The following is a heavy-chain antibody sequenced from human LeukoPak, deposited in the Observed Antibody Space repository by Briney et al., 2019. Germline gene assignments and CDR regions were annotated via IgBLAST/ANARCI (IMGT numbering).Heavy chain of an antibody. Sequence: GASVKVSCKASGYTFTSYGISCVRQAPGQGLEWMGWISAYNGNTNYAQKLQGRVTMTTDTSTSTAYMELRSLRSGDTAVYYCARGAAVAGLRSYFDYWGQGTLVTVSS. CDR3: ARGAAVAGLRSYFDY. CDR2: ISAYNGNT. CDR1: GYTFTSYG. J-gene: IGHJ4*02. V-gene: IGHV1-18*01. D-gene: IGHD6-19*01.